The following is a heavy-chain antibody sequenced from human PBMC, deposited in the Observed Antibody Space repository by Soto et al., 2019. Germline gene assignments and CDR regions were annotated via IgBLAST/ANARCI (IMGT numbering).Heavy chain of an antibody. V-gene: IGHV4-38-2*01. J-gene: IGHJ6*02. CDR1: GYSISSGDN. D-gene: IGHD2-8*01. Sequence: SEPLSLTCAVSGYSISSGDNWGWILQPPGKGLEWIGSIHHSGSTYYNPSLKSLVTISVDTSKNQFSLKLSSVTAADTAVYYCARTIYCINGICSPLYGVDVWGQGTTVTVS. CDR2: IHHSGST. CDR3: ARTIYCINGICSPLYGVDV.